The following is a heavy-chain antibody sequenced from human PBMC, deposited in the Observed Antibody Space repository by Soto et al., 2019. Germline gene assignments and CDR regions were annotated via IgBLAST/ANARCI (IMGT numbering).Heavy chain of an antibody. CDR3: ASSGYCTNGVCYTLFDP. D-gene: IGHD2-8*01. CDR1: GDSVSSNSAA. Sequence: PSQTLSLTCAISGDSVSSNSAAWNWIRQSPSRGLEWLGRTYYRSKWYSVYAVSVKSRATIKPDTSKNQFSLQLNSVTPEDKAVYYCASSGYCTNGVCYTLFDPWGQGTLVTVSS. CDR2: TYYRSKWYS. J-gene: IGHJ5*02. V-gene: IGHV6-1*01.